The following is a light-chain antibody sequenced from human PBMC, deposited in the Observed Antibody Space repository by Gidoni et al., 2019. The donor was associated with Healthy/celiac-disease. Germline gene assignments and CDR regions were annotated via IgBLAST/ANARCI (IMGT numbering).Light chain of an antibody. Sequence: DIQMTQSPSSLSASVGDRVTITCRASQSISSYLNWYQQKPGKAPKLLIYAASSLQSVVPSRISSSGSGTDFTLTISILQPDDFATYYCQQSYSTPLTFXGXTKVEIK. CDR1: QSISSY. V-gene: IGKV1-39*01. CDR2: AAS. CDR3: QQSYSTPLT. J-gene: IGKJ4*01.